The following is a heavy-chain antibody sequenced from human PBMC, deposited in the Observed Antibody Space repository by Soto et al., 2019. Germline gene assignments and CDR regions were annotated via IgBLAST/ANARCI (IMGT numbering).Heavy chain of an antibody. V-gene: IGHV3-23*01. D-gene: IGHD6-13*01. CDR1: GFTFSSYA. CDR3: AKEGASSWYFFDY. J-gene: IGHJ4*02. CDR2: ISGSGGGA. Sequence: EVQLLESGENLVQPGGSLRLPCAASGFTFSSYAMNWVRQPPGKGLEWVSTISGSGGGAYYADSVKGRFTISRDNSKNTLYLQMNSLRAEDTAIYYCAKEGASSWYFFDYWGQGTLVTVSS.